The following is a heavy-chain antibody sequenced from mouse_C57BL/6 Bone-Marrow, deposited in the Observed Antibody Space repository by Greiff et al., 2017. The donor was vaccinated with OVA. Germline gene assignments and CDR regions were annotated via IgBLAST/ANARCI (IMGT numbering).Heavy chain of an antibody. CDR3: ARHPSYDPLWYFDV. CDR1: GFTFSDYY. D-gene: IGHD2-3*01. Sequence: DVMLVESGGGLVQPGGSLKLSCAASGFTFSDYYMYWVRQTPEKRLEWVAYISNGGGSTYYPDTVKGRFTISRDNAKNTLYLQMSRLKSEDTAMYYCARHPSYDPLWYFDVWGTGTTVTVSS. V-gene: IGHV5-12*01. J-gene: IGHJ1*03. CDR2: ISNGGGST.